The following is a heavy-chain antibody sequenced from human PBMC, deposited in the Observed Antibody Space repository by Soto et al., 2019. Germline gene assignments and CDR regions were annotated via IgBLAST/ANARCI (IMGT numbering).Heavy chain of an antibody. J-gene: IGHJ4*02. V-gene: IGHV4-39*01. CDR3: ARTLSSGSYFYY. D-gene: IGHD1-26*01. CDR1: GDSLSSRTYY. Sequence: QLLESGPRLVKPSETLSLTCSVSGDSLSSRTYYWAWIRQAPGKGLEWIGTMYYSGNTYYNPSLKSRVTISVDTSKNQFSLKLRSVTAADTAVYYCARTLSSGSYFYYWGQGSLVTVSS. CDR2: MYYSGNT.